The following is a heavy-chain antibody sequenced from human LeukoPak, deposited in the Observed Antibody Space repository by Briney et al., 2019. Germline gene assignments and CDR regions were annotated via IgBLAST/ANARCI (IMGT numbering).Heavy chain of an antibody. CDR3: ARRRGEWDVNWFDP. V-gene: IGHV4-39*01. J-gene: IGHJ5*02. Sequence: SETLSLTCTVFGDSVSSSNYYWAWFRQPPGKGLDWIGSLYYDGRTYYSPSLESRVTVSVDTSKNQFALKLTSVTAADTAVYYCARRRGEWDVNWFDPWGPGTLVTVSS. CDR1: GDSVSSSNYY. D-gene: IGHD1-26*01. CDR2: LYYDGRT.